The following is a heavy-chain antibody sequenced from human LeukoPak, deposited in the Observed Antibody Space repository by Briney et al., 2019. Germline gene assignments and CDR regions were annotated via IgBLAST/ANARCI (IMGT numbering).Heavy chain of an antibody. Sequence: GASVKVSCKASGGTFSSYAISWVRQAPGQGLEWMGRIIPIFGTANYAQKFQGRVTITTDESTSTAYMELSSLRSEDTAVYYCARVFREYSYGNAWFDPGAREPWSPSPQ. CDR2: IIPIFGTA. CDR3: ARVFREYSYGNAWFDP. CDR1: GGTFSSYA. D-gene: IGHD5-18*01. J-gene: IGHJ5*01. V-gene: IGHV1-69*05.